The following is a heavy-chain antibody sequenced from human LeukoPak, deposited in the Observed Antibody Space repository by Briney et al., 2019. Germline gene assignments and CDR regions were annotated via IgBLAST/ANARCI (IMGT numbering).Heavy chain of an antibody. D-gene: IGHD5-12*01. CDR1: GITVSTNY. CDR3: ARDQLAYSGYDTLFDY. V-gene: IGHV3-53*01. Sequence: GGSLRLSCAASGITVSTNYMSWVRQAPGKGLEWVSIAFSDGRTFYADSVKGRFTISRDNSKNTLYLQLNSLRPEDTAVYYCARDQLAYSGYDTLFDYWGQGTLVTVSS. J-gene: IGHJ4*02. CDR2: AFSDGRT.